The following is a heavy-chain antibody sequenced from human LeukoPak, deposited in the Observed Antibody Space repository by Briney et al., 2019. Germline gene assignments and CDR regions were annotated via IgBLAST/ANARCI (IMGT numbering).Heavy chain of an antibody. CDR2: IIPILGIA. J-gene: IGHJ6*04. V-gene: IGHV1-69*04. CDR3: ARDRSGYYGSGSYYNVRYYYGMDV. D-gene: IGHD3-10*01. Sequence: SVKVSCKASGGTFSSYTISWVRQAPGQGLEWMGRIIPILGIANYAQKFQGRVTMTRDTSTSTVYMEVSSLRSEDTAVYYCARDRSGYYGSGSYYNVRYYYGMDVWGKGTTVTVSS. CDR1: GGTFSSYT.